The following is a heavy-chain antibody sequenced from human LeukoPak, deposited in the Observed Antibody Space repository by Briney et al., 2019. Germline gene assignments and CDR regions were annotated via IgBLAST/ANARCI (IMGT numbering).Heavy chain of an antibody. J-gene: IGHJ4*02. CDR2: INHSGST. V-gene: IGHV4-34*01. CDR1: GGSFSGYY. D-gene: IGHD3-22*01. CDR3: ARGGMGYYSDSRRGYFDY. Sequence: SETLSLTCAVYGGSFSGYYWSWIRQPPGKGLEWIGEINHSGSTNYNPSLKSRVTISVDTSKNQFSLKLSSVTAADTAVYYCARGGMGYYSDSRRGYFDYWGQGTLVTVSS.